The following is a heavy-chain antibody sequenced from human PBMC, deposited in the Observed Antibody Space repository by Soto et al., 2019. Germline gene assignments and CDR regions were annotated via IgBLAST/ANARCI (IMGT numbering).Heavy chain of an antibody. J-gene: IGHJ4*02. CDR2: IYPGDSDT. D-gene: IGHD3-10*01. CDR1: GYSFTTYW. CDR3: ARGNYYGSGNIYFDY. V-gene: IGHV5-51*01. Sequence: GESLKISCKGSGYSFTTYWIGWVRQMPGKGLEWMGIIYPGDSDTRYSPSFQGQVTISADKSISAAYLQWSSLRASDTAMYYCARGNYYGSGNIYFDYWGQGSPVTVS.